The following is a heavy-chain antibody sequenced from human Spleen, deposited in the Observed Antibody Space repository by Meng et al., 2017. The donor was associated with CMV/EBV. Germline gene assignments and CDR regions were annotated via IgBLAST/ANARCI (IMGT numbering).Heavy chain of an antibody. CDR1: GFTFSIYX. CDR2: ISGSGSTL. D-gene: IGHD3-22*01. J-gene: IGHJ6*02. Sequence: GESLKIAXXASGFTFSIYXMHWVRQAPGKWXXWVSYISGSGSTLYYADSXKGRFTISREXGKNSLXLQXKSLRAEDMGXNYGAVXXXRSGHYRRYYVLDXWGQGTTVTVSS. V-gene: IGHV3-48*03. CDR3: AVXXXRSGHYRRYYVLDX.